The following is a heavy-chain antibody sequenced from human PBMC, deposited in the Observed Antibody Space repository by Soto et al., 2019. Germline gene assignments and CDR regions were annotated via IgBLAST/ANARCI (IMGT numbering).Heavy chain of an antibody. CDR1: GFTFSSYA. CDR2: ISGSGGST. J-gene: IGHJ4*02. V-gene: IGHV3-23*01. D-gene: IGHD5-12*01. CDR3: ANNPSRDGYNPYFDY. Sequence: GGSLRLSCAASGFTFSSYAMSWVRQAPGKGLEWVSAISGSGGSTYYADSVKGRFTISRDNSKNTLYPQMNSLRAEDTAVYYCANNPSRDGYNPYFDYWGQGTLVTVSS.